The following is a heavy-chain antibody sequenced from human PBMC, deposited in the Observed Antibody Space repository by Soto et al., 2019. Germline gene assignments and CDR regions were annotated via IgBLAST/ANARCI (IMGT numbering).Heavy chain of an antibody. V-gene: IGHV4-34*01. J-gene: IGHJ6*02. CDR3: AGALGWYGYYYYYGMDV. D-gene: IGHD2-15*01. CDR1: GGSFSGYY. CDR2: INHSGST. Sequence: QVQLQQWGAGLLKPSETLSLTCAVYGGSFSGYYWSWIRQPPGKGLEWIGEINHSGSTNYNPSLKSRVTISVDTSKNQFSLKLSSVTAADTAVYYCAGALGWYGYYYYYGMDVWGQGTTVTVSS.